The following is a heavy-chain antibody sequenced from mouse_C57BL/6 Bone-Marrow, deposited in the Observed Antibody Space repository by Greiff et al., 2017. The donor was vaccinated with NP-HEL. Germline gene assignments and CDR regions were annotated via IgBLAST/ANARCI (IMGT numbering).Heavy chain of an antibody. CDR3: ARTGTQYFDV. J-gene: IGHJ1*03. Sequence: EVQLQESGGGLVKPGGSLKLSCAASGFTFSSYAMSWVRQTPEKRLEWVATISDGGSYTYYPDNVKGRFTISRDNAKNNLYLQMSHLKSEDTAMYYCARTGTQYFDVWGTGTTVTVSS. D-gene: IGHD4-1*01. V-gene: IGHV5-4*01. CDR2: ISDGGSYT. CDR1: GFTFSSYA.